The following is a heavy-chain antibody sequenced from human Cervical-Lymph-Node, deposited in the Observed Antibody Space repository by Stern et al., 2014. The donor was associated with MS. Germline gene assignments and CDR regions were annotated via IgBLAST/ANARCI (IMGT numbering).Heavy chain of an antibody. Sequence: VQLLQSGPGLVKPSWTLSLTCTVSGGSIDGSDRWSWVRQPPGQGLEWFGEIYHTGSTNYKPSLKSRVSMAVDNSQNQVSLNLTSVTAADTAVFYCARAGLYDYGGQGTLVTVSS. V-gene: IGHV4-4*02. CDR1: GGSIDGSDR. D-gene: IGHD2/OR15-2a*01. J-gene: IGHJ4*02. CDR3: ARAGLYDY. CDR2: IYHTGST.